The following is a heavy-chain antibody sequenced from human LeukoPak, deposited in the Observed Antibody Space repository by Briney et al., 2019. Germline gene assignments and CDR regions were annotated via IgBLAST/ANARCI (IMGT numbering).Heavy chain of an antibody. J-gene: IGHJ4*02. V-gene: IGHV3-21*01. D-gene: IGHD2-2*01. CDR1: GFTFSSYR. CDR3: ASSEYYCSSTSCYPYYFDY. CDR2: ISSSRSYI. Sequence: GGSLRLSCAASGFTFSSYRMNWVRQAPGKGLEWVASISSSRSYIYYADSVKGRFTISRDNAKNSLYLQMNGLRAEDTAVYYCASSEYYCSSTSCYPYYFDYWGQGTLVTVSS.